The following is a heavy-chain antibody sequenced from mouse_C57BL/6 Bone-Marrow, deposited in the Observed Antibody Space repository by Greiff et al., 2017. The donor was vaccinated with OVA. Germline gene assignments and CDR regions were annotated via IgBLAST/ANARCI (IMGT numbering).Heavy chain of an antibody. CDR2: IDPSASYT. CDR1: GYTFTSYW. J-gene: IGHJ2*01. CDR3: ARRGYGSEDY. Sequence: QVHVKQPGAELVMPGASVKLSCKASGYTFTSYWMHWVKQRPGQGLEWIGEIDPSASYTNYNQKFKGKSTLTVDKSSSTAYMQLSSLTSEDSAVYYCARRGYGSEDYWGQGTTLTVSS. D-gene: IGHD1-1*01. V-gene: IGHV1-69*01.